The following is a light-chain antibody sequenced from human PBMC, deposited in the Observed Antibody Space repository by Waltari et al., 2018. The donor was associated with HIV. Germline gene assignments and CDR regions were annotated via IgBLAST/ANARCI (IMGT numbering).Light chain of an antibody. CDR1: TSALGPYDY. V-gene: IGLV2-8*01. CDR3: SSFANRDGFYVL. Sequence: QSALTQPPSASGSPGQSVTLSCPGTTSALGPYDYVSWYQQHPGKAPKLVISEVTKRPSGVSDRFSGSKSGNTAFLTVSGLQAEDEADYYCSSFANRDGFYVLFGGGTRLTVL. J-gene: IGLJ2*01. CDR2: EVT.